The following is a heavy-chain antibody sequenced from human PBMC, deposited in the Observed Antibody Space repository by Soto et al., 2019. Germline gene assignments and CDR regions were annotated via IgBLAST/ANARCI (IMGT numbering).Heavy chain of an antibody. CDR1: GFIFTRYS. CDR3: ERESEDLTSNFDY. CDR2: ISSTTNYI. Sequence: WSLRLSCAASGFIFTRYSMNWVRQAPGKGPEWVSSISSTTNYIYYGDSMKGRFTISRDNAKNSLYLEMNSLRAEDTAVYYCERESEDLTSNFDYWGQGTLVTVSS. J-gene: IGHJ4*02. V-gene: IGHV3-21*06.